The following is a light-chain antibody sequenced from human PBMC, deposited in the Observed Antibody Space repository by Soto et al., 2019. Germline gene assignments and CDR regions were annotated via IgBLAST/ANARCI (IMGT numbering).Light chain of an antibody. V-gene: IGLV1-40*01. J-gene: IGLJ2*01. Sequence: QSVLTQPPSVSGAPGQRVTISCTGSSSNIGAGYDVHWYQQLPGTAPKLLMYGNNHRPSGVPDRFSGSRSATSASLAITGLQAEDEADDYCQSYDSLSGSGVFGGGTKLTVL. CDR3: QSYDSLSGSGV. CDR2: GNN. CDR1: SSNIGAGYD.